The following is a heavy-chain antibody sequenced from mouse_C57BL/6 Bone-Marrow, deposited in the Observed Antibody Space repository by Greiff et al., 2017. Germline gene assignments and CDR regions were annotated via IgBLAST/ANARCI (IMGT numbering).Heavy chain of an antibody. CDR3: AREGDSSGWFAY. CDR1: GYTFTSYW. Sequence: QVQLQQPGAELVKPGASVKLSCKASGYTFTSYWMHWVKQRPGQGLEWIGMIPPNSGSTNYNEKFKSKATLTVDTSSSTAYMQRSSLTSEDSAVYDCAREGDSSGWFAYWGQGTLVTVSA. D-gene: IGHD3-2*02. CDR2: IPPNSGST. V-gene: IGHV1-64*01. J-gene: IGHJ3*01.